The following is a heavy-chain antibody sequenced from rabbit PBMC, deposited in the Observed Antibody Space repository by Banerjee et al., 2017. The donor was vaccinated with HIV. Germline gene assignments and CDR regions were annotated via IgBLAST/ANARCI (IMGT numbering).Heavy chain of an antibody. D-gene: IGHD6-1*01. CDR1: GFSFSGSDF. CDR2: IYAGSSGST. Sequence: QEQLVESGGGLVRPEGSLTLTCTASGFSFSGSDFMCWVRQAPGKGLEWIACIYAGSSGSTYYASWAKGRFTISKTSSTTVTLQMTSLTAADTATYFCANNPYYSHGYGAYDVWGPGTLVTVS. J-gene: IGHJ4*01. CDR3: ANNPYYSHGYGAYDV. V-gene: IGHV1S45*01.